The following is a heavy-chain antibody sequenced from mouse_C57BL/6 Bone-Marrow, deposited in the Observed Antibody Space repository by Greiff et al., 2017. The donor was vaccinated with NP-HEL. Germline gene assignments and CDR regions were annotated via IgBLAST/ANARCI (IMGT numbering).Heavy chain of an antibody. V-gene: IGHV5-4*03. CDR3: ARYGYWN. J-gene: IGHJ2*01. Sequence: EVMLVESGGGLVKPGGSLKLSCAASGFTFSSYAMSWVRQTPEKRLEWVATISDGGSSTYYPDNVKGRFTISRDNAKNNLYLQMSHLKSEDTAMYYCARYGYWNWGQGTTLTVSS. CDR1: GFTFSSYA. CDR2: ISDGGSST. D-gene: IGHD2-2*01.